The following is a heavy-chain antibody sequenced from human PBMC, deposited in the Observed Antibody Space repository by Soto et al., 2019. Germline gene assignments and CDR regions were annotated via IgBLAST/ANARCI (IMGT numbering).Heavy chain of an antibody. CDR3: TNSQGLSRADS. V-gene: IGHV4-38-2*01. D-gene: IGHD1-26*01. J-gene: IGHJ5*01. CDR1: FSPPGPY. CDR2: FRRGGST. Sequence: PSETLSLPWDFSFSPPGPYLGWGPHPPGKGLEGLGCFRRGGSTYYRPSLKSRLAISVDMSRNLLSLSLASVTAADTAIYYCTNSQGLSRADSWGRGILVTVSS.